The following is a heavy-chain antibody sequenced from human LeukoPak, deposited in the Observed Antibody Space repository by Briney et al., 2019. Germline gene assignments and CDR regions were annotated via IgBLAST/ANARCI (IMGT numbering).Heavy chain of an antibody. CDR1: GGSITASSYY. CDR3: ARRGSGSRGDFDY. D-gene: IGHD2-15*01. J-gene: IGHJ4*02. V-gene: IGHV4-39*01. Sequence: SETLSPTYTVSGGSITASSYYWGWIRQPPGKGLELIATIYFSGTTYYNPSLKSRVTITVDTSKNQFSLNLSSVTAADTSVYFCARRGSGSRGDFDYWGQGTLVTVSS. CDR2: IYFSGTT.